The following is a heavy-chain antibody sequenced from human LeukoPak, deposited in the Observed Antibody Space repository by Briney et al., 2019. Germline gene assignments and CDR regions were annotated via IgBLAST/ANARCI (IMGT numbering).Heavy chain of an antibody. CDR1: GFTFSSYS. D-gene: IGHD2-15*01. J-gene: IGHJ4*02. V-gene: IGHV3-48*01. CDR3: AKFDIVVVVADS. Sequence: GGSLRLSCAASGFTFSSYSMNWVRQAPGKGLEWVSYISSSSSTIYYADSVKGRFTISRDNSKNTLYLQMNSLRAEDTAVYYCAKFDIVVVVADSWGQGTLVAVTS. CDR2: ISSSSSTI.